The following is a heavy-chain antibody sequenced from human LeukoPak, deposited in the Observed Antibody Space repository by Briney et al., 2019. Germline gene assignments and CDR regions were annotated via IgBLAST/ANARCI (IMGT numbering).Heavy chain of an antibody. CDR3: AKHGVEGDVVVPAATYFDY. D-gene: IGHD2-2*01. CDR2: ISGSGGST. V-gene: IGHV3-23*01. Sequence: PGGSLRLSCAASGFTFSSYAMSWVRQAPGKGLEWVSAISGSGGSTYYADSVKGRFTISRDNSKNTLYLQMNSLRAEDTAVYYCAKHGVEGDVVVPAATYFDYWGQGTLVTVSS. J-gene: IGHJ4*02. CDR1: GFTFSSYA.